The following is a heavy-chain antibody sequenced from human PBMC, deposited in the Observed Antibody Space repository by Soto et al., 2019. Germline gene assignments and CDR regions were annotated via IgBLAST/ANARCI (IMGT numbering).Heavy chain of an antibody. V-gene: IGHV4-59*01. CDR3: AREAGYSSGWYEY. Sequence: SETLSLTCSVSGGSISNYYWSWIRQPPGKGLEWIGYIYSSGNTNYNPSLKSRVTISVDTSKNQFSLHLTSVTAADTAVYYCAREAGYSSGWYEYWGQGSLVTVSS. J-gene: IGHJ4*02. CDR2: IYSSGNT. CDR1: GGSISNYY. D-gene: IGHD6-13*01.